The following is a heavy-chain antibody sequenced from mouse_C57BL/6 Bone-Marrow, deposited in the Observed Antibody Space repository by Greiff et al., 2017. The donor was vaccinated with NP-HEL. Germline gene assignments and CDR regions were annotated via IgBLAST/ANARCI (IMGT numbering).Heavy chain of an antibody. J-gene: IGHJ2*01. CDR1: GFTFSDYG. CDR2: ISSGSSTI. D-gene: IGHD1-1*01. CDR3: ALTTVVASDFDY. Sequence: VQLKESGGGLVKPGGSLKLSCAASGFTFSDYGMHWVRQAPEKGLEWVAYISSGSSTIYYAATVKGRFTISRDNAKNTLFLQNTSLRSEQTAMYYCALTTVVASDFDYWGQGTTLTVSS. V-gene: IGHV5-17*01.